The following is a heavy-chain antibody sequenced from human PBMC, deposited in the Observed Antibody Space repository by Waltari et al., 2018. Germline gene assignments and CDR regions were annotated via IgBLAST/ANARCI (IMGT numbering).Heavy chain of an antibody. CDR2: ISAYNGNT. Sequence: QVQLVQSGAEVKKPGASVKVSCKASGYTFTSYAISWVRQAPGQGLEWMGWISAYNGNTNYAQKLQGRVTMTTDTSTSTAYMELRSLRSDDTAVYYCARDTPAHFFWSGYLFDYWGQGTLVTVSS. CDR3: ARDTPAHFFWSGYLFDY. D-gene: IGHD3-3*01. J-gene: IGHJ4*02. V-gene: IGHV1-18*01. CDR1: GYTFTSYA.